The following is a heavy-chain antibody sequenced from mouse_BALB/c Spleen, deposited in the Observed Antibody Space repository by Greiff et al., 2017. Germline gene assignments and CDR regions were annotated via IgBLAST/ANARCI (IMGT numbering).Heavy chain of an antibody. CDR1: GYTFTSYW. V-gene: IGHV1-5*01. CDR3: TRLYYGNPYAMDY. CDR2: IYPGNSDT. J-gene: IGHJ4*01. Sequence: VQLQQSGTVLARPGASVKMSCKASGYTFTSYWMHWVKQRPGQGLEWIGAIYPGNSDTSYNQKFKGKAKLTAVTSTSTAYMELSSLTNEDSAVYYCTRLYYGNPYAMDYWGQGTSVTVSS. D-gene: IGHD2-1*01.